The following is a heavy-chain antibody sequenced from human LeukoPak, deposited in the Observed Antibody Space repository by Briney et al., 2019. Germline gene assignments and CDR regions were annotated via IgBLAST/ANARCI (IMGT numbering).Heavy chain of an antibody. Sequence: ASVKVSCKASGYTFTDYYIHWVRQAPGQGLEWMGWINPYSGGTNYAQKFQGRVTMTRDTSISTAYMELSRLRSDDTAVYYCARSGSYCSGGSCYLNWFDPWGQGSLVTVSS. D-gene: IGHD2-15*01. CDR3: ARSGSYCSGGSCYLNWFDP. J-gene: IGHJ5*02. CDR1: GYTFTDYY. CDR2: INPYSGGT. V-gene: IGHV1-2*02.